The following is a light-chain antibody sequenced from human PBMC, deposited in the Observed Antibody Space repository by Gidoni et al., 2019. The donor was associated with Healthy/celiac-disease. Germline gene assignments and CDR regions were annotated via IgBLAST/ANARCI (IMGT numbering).Light chain of an antibody. J-gene: IGKJ4*01. CDR2: DAS. V-gene: IGKV1-33*01. CDR1: QDISNY. Sequence: DIQMTQSPSSLSASVGDRVTITCQESQDISNYLNWYQQKPGKAPKLLIYDASNLETGVPSRFSGSGSGTEFSFTISSLQPEDVATYYCQQYDNVPLTFGGGTKVEIK. CDR3: QQYDNVPLT.